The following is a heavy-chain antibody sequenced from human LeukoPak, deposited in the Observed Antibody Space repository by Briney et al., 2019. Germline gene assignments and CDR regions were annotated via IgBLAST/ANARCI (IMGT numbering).Heavy chain of an antibody. CDR3: AREPRYCSRTTSCYHANYFYYMDV. CDR2: IYYSGGT. CDR1: GGSISSYY. J-gene: IGHJ6*03. V-gene: IGHV4-59*01. Sequence: SSETLSLTCTVSGGSISSYYWSWIRQPPGKGLEWIGYIYYSGGTNYNPSLKSRVTISVDTSKNQFSLKLNSVTAADTAVYYCAREPRYCSRTTSCYHANYFYYMDVWGKGTTVTVSS. D-gene: IGHD2-2*01.